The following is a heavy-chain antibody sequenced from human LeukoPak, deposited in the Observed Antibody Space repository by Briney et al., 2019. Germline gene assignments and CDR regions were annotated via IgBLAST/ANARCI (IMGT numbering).Heavy chain of an antibody. CDR2: VSTSGST. CDR3: ARAAYYYDSSGDIFDY. V-gene: IGHV4-61*02. D-gene: IGHD3-22*01. Sequence: SDTLSLSCSVSGCSISSGSYYWRWIRQPAGKGLEWIGRVSTSGSTNYNPSLKSRVTISGDTSKNQFSLKLSSVTAADTAVYYCARAAYYYDSSGDIFDYWGQGTLVTVSS. CDR1: GCSISSGSYY. J-gene: IGHJ4*02.